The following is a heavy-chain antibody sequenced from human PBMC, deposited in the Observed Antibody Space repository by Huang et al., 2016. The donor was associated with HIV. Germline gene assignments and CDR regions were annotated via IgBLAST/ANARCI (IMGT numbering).Heavy chain of an antibody. CDR2: IYPGDYPDDTDT. Sequence: EVQLVQSGAEVKKPGEYLKISCKAFGYNFSTNGIVGVRQMPGTGLEWRGIIYPGDYPDDTDTRNSPSFQCTGTISADKSISTAYLRWSSLKASDTAIYYCARRGDGYKLDYWGQGTLVAVSS. V-gene: IGHV5-51*03. CDR3: ARRGDGYKLDY. D-gene: IGHD3-10*01. CDR1: GYNFSTNG. J-gene: IGHJ4*02.